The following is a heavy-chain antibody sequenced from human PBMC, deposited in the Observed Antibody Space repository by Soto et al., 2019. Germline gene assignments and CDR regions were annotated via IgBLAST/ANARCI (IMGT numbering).Heavy chain of an antibody. D-gene: IGHD6-13*01. Sequence: SVKVSCKASGGTFSSYAISWVRQAPGQGLEWMGGIIPIFGTANYAQKFQGRVTITADESTSTAYMELSRLGSEDTAVYYCARESAAGTSNGFDPWGQGTLVTVSS. V-gene: IGHV1-69*13. CDR2: IIPIFGTA. CDR3: ARESAAGTSNGFDP. J-gene: IGHJ5*02. CDR1: GGTFSSYA.